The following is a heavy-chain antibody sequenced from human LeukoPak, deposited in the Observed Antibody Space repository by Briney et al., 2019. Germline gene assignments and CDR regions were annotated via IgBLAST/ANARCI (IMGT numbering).Heavy chain of an antibody. J-gene: IGHJ5*02. CDR3: VRGVGVSRFNYFDP. Sequence: PGGPLRLSCAASGLTFSSFGMHWVRQAPGKGLEWVAVIWYDASDRYYADSVKGRFTISRDNSKNTLFLQMNSLRDDDTAVYYCVRGVGVSRFNYFDPWGQGTLVVVSS. V-gene: IGHV3-33*01. D-gene: IGHD5-24*01. CDR2: IWYDASDR. CDR1: GLTFSSFG.